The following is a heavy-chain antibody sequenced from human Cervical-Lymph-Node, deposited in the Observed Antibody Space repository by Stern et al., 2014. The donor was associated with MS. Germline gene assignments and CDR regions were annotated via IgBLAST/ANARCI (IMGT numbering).Heavy chain of an antibody. V-gene: IGHV4-61*02. CDR3: ATTRWDLFTWNWFDP. D-gene: IGHD1-26*01. CDR2: IHDSGSP. J-gene: IGHJ5*02. Sequence: QVQLVESGPGLVKPSQTLSLTFTVSGGSISSSGYYWSWIRQPAGKGLEWIGRIHDSGSPYYNPSPKSRVTISMDTAKNQFSLQLPSVPAADTAVYYCATTRWDLFTWNWFDPWGQGTLVTVSS. CDR1: GGSISSSGYY.